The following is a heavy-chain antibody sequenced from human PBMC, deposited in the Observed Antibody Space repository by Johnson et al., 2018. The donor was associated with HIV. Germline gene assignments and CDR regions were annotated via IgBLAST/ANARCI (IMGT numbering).Heavy chain of an antibody. CDR2: ISTTGVST. V-gene: IGHV3-64*07. D-gene: IGHD3-22*01. CDR3: AKDVGNYWPNAFDV. J-gene: IGHJ3*01. Sequence: MQLVESGGGLVQPGESLRLSCVASGFTFSQYAMHWVRQAPGKGLEYVSAISTTGVSTYYADSVRGRFTISRDNSKNTLYLQMGSLRAEDMAVYYCAKDVGNYWPNAFDVWGQGTMLTVSS. CDR1: GFTFSQYA.